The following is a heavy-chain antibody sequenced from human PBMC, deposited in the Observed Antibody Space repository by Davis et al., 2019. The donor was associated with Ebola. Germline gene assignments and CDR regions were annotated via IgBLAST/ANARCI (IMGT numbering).Heavy chain of an antibody. CDR2: ISWNSGSI. D-gene: IGHD6-6*01. J-gene: IGHJ4*02. Sequence: SLKISCAASGFTFDDYAMHWVRQAPGKGLEWVSGISWNSGSIGYADSVKGRFTISRDNAKNSLYLQMNSLRDEDTAVYYCARDWGQAAGSSIAARQGRNSVDYWGQGTLVTVSS. CDR3: ARDWGQAAGSSIAARQGRNSVDY. V-gene: IGHV3-9*01. CDR1: GFTFDDYA.